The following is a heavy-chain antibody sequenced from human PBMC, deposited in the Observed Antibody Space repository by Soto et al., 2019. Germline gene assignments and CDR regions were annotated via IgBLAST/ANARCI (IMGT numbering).Heavy chain of an antibody. Sequence: ASVKVSCKASGYTFTDYYIHWVRQAPGQGLEWVGWINPDSGGTNLAQRFQGRVTMTSDTSINTAHMELSSLRSDDTAVYYCAIRTGQLAIISEFDGDWFFEVWGRGTLVTVSS. CDR3: AIRTGQLAIISEFDGDWFFEV. CDR1: GYTFTDYY. J-gene: IGHJ2*01. D-gene: IGHD2-2*01. CDR2: INPDSGGT. V-gene: IGHV1-2*02.